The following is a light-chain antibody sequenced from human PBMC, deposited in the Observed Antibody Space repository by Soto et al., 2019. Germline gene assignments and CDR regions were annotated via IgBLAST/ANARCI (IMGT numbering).Light chain of an antibody. Sequence: SYELTQPPSVSVALGKTARITCGGNNIGSKTVHWYQQKPGQAPVLVIYYDSDRPSGIPERFSGSNSGNTATLTISRVEAGDEADYYCLVWDSSSDHPGVVFGGGTKLTVL. CDR1: NIGSKT. J-gene: IGLJ2*01. V-gene: IGLV3-21*04. CDR2: YDS. CDR3: LVWDSSSDHPGVV.